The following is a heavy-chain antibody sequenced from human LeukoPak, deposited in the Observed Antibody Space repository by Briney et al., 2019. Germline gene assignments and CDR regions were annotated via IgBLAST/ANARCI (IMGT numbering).Heavy chain of an antibody. CDR1: GGSFSVYY. D-gene: IGHD3-10*01. V-gene: IGHV4-34*01. J-gene: IGHJ4*02. CDR2: INHSGST. Sequence: PSETLSLTCAVYGGSFSVYYWSWIRQPPGKGLEWIGEINHSGSTNYNPSLKSRVTISVDTSKNQFSLKLSSVTAADTAVYYCARGLYYYGSGGYYFDYWGQGTLVTVSS. CDR3: ARGLYYYGSGGYYFDY.